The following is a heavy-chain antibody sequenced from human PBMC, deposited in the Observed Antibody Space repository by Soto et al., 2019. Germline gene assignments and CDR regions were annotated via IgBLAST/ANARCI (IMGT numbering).Heavy chain of an antibody. CDR3: ARYFFDSSGYSNWFDS. Sequence: QVQLQESGPGLVKPSQTLSLTCTVSGGSTSSGAYYWGWIRQHSGKGLEWIGYMHYSGSAYYNPYLKSRVTISVDTSMNQFSLKLSSVTAAHTAMYYCARYFFDSSGYSNWFDSWGQGTLLTVSS. CDR2: MHYSGSA. V-gene: IGHV4-31*03. J-gene: IGHJ5*01. D-gene: IGHD3-22*01. CDR1: GGSTSSGAYY.